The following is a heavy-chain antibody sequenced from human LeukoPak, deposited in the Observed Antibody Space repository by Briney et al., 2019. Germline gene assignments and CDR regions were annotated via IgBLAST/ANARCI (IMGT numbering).Heavy chain of an antibody. CDR2: ISSSSSYI. D-gene: IGHD4-17*01. CDR1: GFTFSSYS. J-gene: IGHJ4*02. V-gene: IGHV3-21*01. CDR3: ARDRDGDYESNDD. Sequence: GGSLRLSCAASGFTFSSYSMNWVRQAPGKGLEWVSSISSSSSYIYYADSVKGRFTISRDNAKNSLYLQMNSLRAEDTAVYYCARDRDGDYESNDDWGQGTLVTVSS.